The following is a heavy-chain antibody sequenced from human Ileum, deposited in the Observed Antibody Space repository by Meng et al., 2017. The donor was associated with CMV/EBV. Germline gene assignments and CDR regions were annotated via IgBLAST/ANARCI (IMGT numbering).Heavy chain of an antibody. CDR3: ARGGGTPIRGVLPFDF. CDR2: IDHTGST. V-gene: IGHV4-34*01. Sequence: LQLWGPGRLGPSEPLALPCPGCAVSFSPYYWSWFRQSPGKGLKWIAEIDHTGSTNYNPSLRSRVTISIDTSSSHFSLNLTSATAADTAVYYCARGGGTPIRGVLPFDFWGQGTLVTVSS. D-gene: IGHD3-10*01. CDR1: AVSFSPYY. J-gene: IGHJ4*02.